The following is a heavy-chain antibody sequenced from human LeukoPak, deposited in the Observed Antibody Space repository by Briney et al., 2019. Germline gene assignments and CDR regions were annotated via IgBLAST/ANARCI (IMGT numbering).Heavy chain of an antibody. D-gene: IGHD3-3*01. J-gene: IGHJ4*02. CDR1: GFTFSSYG. V-gene: IGHV3-21*01. Sequence: GGSLRLSCAASGFTFSSYGMNWVRQAPGKGLEWVSSISSSSSYIYYADSVKGRFTISRDNAKNSLYLQVNSLRAEDTAAYYCARQYYDIWSGYYTADYYFDYWGQGTLVTVSS. CDR2: ISSSSSYI. CDR3: ARQYYDIWSGYYTADYYFDY.